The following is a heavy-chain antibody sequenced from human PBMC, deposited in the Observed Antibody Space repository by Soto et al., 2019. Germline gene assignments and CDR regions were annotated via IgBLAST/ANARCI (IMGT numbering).Heavy chain of an antibody. D-gene: IGHD3-16*01. CDR2: ISYDGSNK. CDR1: GFTFSSYG. Sequence: QVQLVESGGGVVQPGRSLRLSCAASGFTFSSYGMHWVRQAPGKGLEWVAVISYDGSNKYYADSVKGRFTISRDNSKNTLYLQMNSLRAEDTAVYYCAKDSTATQFEGFRLNWYFDLWGRGTLVTVSS. J-gene: IGHJ2*01. CDR3: AKDSTATQFEGFRLNWYFDL. V-gene: IGHV3-30*18.